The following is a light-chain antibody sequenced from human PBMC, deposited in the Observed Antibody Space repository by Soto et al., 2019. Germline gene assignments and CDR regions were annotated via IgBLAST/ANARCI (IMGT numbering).Light chain of an antibody. J-gene: IGKJ3*01. Sequence: DLQMTQSPSSLSASVGDRVAITCRSSQSISDYLNWYQQKPGKALKLVIYGASNLQSGVPPRFGGSGSGSELTLALSGLQPDDFAIYFCQQSYSLPLTFGPGNKVDV. CDR2: GAS. CDR3: QQSYSLPLT. V-gene: IGKV1-39*01. CDR1: QSISDY.